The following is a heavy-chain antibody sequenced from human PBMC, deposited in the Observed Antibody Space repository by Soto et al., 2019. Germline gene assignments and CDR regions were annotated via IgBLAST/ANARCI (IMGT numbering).Heavy chain of an antibody. CDR3: ARERRVQPHYYYYGMDV. Sequence: QVQLVESGGGVVQPGRSLRLSCAASGFTFSSYAMHWVRQAPGKGLEWVAVISYDGSNKYYADSVKGRFTISRDNSKNTLYLQMNSLRAEDTAVYYCARERRVQPHYYYYGMDVW. J-gene: IGHJ6*01. CDR2: ISYDGSNK. D-gene: IGHD5-18*01. V-gene: IGHV3-30-3*01. CDR1: GFTFSSYA.